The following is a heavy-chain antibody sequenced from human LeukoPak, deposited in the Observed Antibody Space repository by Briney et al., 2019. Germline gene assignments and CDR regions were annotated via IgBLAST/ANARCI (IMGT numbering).Heavy chain of an antibody. D-gene: IGHD2-2*02. V-gene: IGHV4-61*02. CDR2: IYTSGST. CDR1: GGSISSGSYY. Sequence: SQTLSLTCTVSGGSISSGSYYWSWIRQPAGKGLEWIGRIYTSGSTNYNPSLKSRVTISVDTSKNQFSLKLSSVTAADTAVYYCARGGIVVVPAAIFEDANYYYMGVWGKGTTVTVSS. J-gene: IGHJ6*03. CDR3: ARGGIVVVPAAIFEDANYYYMGV.